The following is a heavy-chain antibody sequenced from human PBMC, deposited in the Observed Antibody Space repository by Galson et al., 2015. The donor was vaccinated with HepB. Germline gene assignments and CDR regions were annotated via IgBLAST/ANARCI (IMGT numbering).Heavy chain of an antibody. CDR2: ISYDGSKK. V-gene: IGHV3-30*04. CDR3: ARATEATGKIDY. D-gene: IGHD3-9*01. Sequence: SLRLSCAASRFRFSSYAMHWVRQAPGMGLEWVAVISYDGSKKYYTDSVKGRSTISRDNSKSTLDLQMNSLGGEDTAVYYCARATEATGKIDYWGQGTLVTVSS. CDR1: RFRFSSYA. J-gene: IGHJ4*02.